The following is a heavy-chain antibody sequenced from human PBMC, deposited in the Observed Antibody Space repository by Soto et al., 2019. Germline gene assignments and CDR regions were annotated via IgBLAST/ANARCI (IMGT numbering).Heavy chain of an antibody. CDR1: GGSFSGYY. J-gene: IGHJ6*03. V-gene: IGHV4-34*01. CDR2: INHSGST. CDR3: ARGPAVYYGSGSPPIAHYMDV. D-gene: IGHD3-10*01. Sequence: SETLSLTCAVYGGSFSGYYWSWIRQPPGKGLEWIGEINHSGSTNYNPSLKSRVTISVDTSKNQFSLKLSSVTAADTAVYYCARGPAVYYGSGSPPIAHYMDVWGKGTTVTVSS.